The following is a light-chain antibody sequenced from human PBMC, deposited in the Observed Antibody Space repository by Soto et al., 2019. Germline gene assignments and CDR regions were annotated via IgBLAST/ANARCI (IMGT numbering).Light chain of an antibody. CDR2: CAS. CDR3: QQYDSYPVT. J-gene: IGKJ2*01. Sequence: DIPMTQSPSTLSGSVGDRVTITCRASQSISSWLAWYQQNPGKAPKFLIYCASSLESGVPSRFSGSGSGTEFTLTIISLQPDDFATYYCQQYDSYPVTFGQGTRVEIK. CDR1: QSISSW. V-gene: IGKV1-5*01.